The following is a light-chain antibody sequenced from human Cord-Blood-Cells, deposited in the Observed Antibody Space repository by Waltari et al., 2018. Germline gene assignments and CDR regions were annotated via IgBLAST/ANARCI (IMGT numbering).Light chain of an antibody. V-gene: IGLV3-21*04. CDR2: YDS. Sequence: SYVLTQPPSVSVPPGKTARINGGGNNIGSKSVHWYQQKPGQAPVLVIYYDSDRPSGIPERFSGSNSGNTATLTISRVEAGDEADYYCQVWDSSSDHPYVFGTGTKVTVL. J-gene: IGLJ1*01. CDR1: NIGSKS. CDR3: QVWDSSSDHPYV.